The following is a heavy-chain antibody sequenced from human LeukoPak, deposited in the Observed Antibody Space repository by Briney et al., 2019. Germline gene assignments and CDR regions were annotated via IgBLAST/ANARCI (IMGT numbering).Heavy chain of an antibody. CDR3: ARESPRRAVTGMDY. CDR1: GYTFTSYG. CDR2: ISAYNGYT. D-gene: IGHD6-19*01. J-gene: IGHJ4*02. Sequence: ASVKVSCQTSGYTFTSYGYSWVRQAPGQGLEWMGWISAYNGYTDLAERLQGRATLATDTSTSTAYMELRNLRSDDTAVYYCARESPRRAVTGMDYWGQGTLVTVSS. V-gene: IGHV1-18*01.